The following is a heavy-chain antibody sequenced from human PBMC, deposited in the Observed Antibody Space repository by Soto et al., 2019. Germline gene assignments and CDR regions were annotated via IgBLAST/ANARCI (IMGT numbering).Heavy chain of an antibody. Sequence: TSETLSLTCTVSDGSISSYYWSWIRQPPGKGLEWIGYIYGTGTTNYAPSLKNRVTMSLHTSKNQFSLTLSSVTAADTAMYYCAGFSSGTYLFGLWGPGTLVT. CDR2: IYGTGTT. CDR1: DGSISSYY. D-gene: IGHD1-26*01. CDR3: AGFSSGTYLFGL. J-gene: IGHJ4*02. V-gene: IGHV4-59*01.